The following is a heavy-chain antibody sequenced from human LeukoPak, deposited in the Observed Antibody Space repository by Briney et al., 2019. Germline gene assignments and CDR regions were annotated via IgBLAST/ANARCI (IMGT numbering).Heavy chain of an antibody. V-gene: IGHV3-53*01. CDR2: IYSGGST. D-gene: IGHD6-19*01. J-gene: IGHJ3*02. Sequence: GGSLRLSCAASGFTFSSNYMSWVRQAPGKGLEWVSVIYSGGSTYYADSVKGRFTISRDKSKNTLYLQMNSLRAEDTAVYYCAREPAVAGNFDAFDIWGQGTMVTVSS. CDR3: AREPAVAGNFDAFDI. CDR1: GFTFSSNY.